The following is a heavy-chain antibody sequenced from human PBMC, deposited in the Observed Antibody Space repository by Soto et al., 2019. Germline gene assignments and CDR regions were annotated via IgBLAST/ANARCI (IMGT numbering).Heavy chain of an antibody. CDR2: IDSGGNT. D-gene: IGHD7-27*01. CDR3: ARITGGNWFDP. Sequence: HPGGSLRLSCAASGFPVSSSYMSWVRQAPGKGLEWVSVIDSGGNTYYADSVKGRFTISRDNYKNTLYLQMNNLRAGDTAVYYCARITGGNWFDPWGQGALVTVSS. V-gene: IGHV3-53*01. J-gene: IGHJ5*02. CDR1: GFPVSSSY.